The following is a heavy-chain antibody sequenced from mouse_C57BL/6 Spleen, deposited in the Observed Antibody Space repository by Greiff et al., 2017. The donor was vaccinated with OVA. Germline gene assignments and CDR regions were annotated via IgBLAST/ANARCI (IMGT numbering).Heavy chain of an antibody. D-gene: IGHD4-1*01. CDR2: IHPNSGST. CDR3: ARSGLTGTGYFDY. V-gene: IGHV1-64*01. J-gene: IGHJ2*01. CDR1: GYTFTSYW. Sequence: VQLQQPGAELVKPGASVKLSCKASGYTFTSYWMHWVKQRPGQGLEWIGMIHPNSGSTNYNEKFKSKATLTVDKSSSTAYMQLSSLTSEDSAVYYGARSGLTGTGYFDYWGQGTTLTVSS.